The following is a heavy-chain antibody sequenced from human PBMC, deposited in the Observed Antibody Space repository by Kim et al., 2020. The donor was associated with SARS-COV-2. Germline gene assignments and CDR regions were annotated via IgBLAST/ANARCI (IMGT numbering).Heavy chain of an antibody. J-gene: IGHJ5*02. CDR2: INHSGSA. CDR3: ARHTTSSSSVFWFDP. D-gene: IGHD6-13*01. V-gene: IGHV4-34*01. Sequence: SETLSLTCAVYGGSFSGHYWSWIRQPPGKGLEWIGEINHSGSANYDPSLQSRLSITVDTSKKQFSLKLSSVTAADTAVYYCARHTTSSSSVFWFDPWGQGTLVTVSS. CDR1: GGSFSGHY.